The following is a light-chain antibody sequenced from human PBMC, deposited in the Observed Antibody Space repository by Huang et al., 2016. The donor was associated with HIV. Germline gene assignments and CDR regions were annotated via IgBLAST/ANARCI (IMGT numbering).Light chain of an antibody. CDR1: QRISSN. Sequence: EIVMTQSPATLSVSPGERATLSCKASQRISSNLAWYQQKLGQAPRLLIYGASTRATDIPARFSGSGSGTEFTLTISSLQSEDFALYFCHQYNNWPPWTFGQGTKVEIK. J-gene: IGKJ1*01. CDR3: HQYNNWPPWT. CDR2: GAS. V-gene: IGKV3-15*01.